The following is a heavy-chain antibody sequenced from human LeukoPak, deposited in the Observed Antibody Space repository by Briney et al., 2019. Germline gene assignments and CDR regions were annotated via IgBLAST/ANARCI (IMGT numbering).Heavy chain of an antibody. V-gene: IGHV4-59*01. CDR3: ASLDQVETTMGGYYFDY. CDR2: IYFSGST. D-gene: IGHD5-18*01. J-gene: IGHJ4*02. CDR1: GGSISNFY. Sequence: PSETLSLTCTVSGGSISNFYWSWIRQPPGKGLEWIGYIYFSGSTNYNPSLKSRVTISVDTSKNQFSLKLSSVTAADTAVYYCASLDQVETTMGGYYFDYWGQGTLVTVSS.